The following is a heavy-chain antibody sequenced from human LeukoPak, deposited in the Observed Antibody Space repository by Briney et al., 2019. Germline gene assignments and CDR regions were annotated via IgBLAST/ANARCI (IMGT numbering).Heavy chain of an antibody. Sequence: PGGSLRLSCAASGFTFSSYGMHWVRQAPGKGLEWVAFIRYDGSNKYYADSVKGRLTISRDNSKNTLYLQMNSLRAEDTAVYYCASELIRGPRGGYFDYWGQGTLVTVSS. V-gene: IGHV3-30*02. CDR2: IRYDGSNK. J-gene: IGHJ4*02. D-gene: IGHD3-16*01. CDR3: ASELIRGPRGGYFDY. CDR1: GFTFSSYG.